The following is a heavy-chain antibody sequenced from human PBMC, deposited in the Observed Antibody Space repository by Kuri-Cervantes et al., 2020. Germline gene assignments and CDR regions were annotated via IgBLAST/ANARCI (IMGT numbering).Heavy chain of an antibody. CDR1: GFTVSSNY. V-gene: IGHV3-53*05. D-gene: IGHD1-26*01. J-gene: IGHJ4*02. CDR2: IYSGGST. CDR3: ARDSGPTVGFDY. Sequence: GGSLRLSCAASGFTVSSNYMGWVRQAPGKGLEWVSVIYSGGSTYYADSVKGRFTISRDNSKNTLYLQMNSLRAEDTAVYYCARDSGPTVGFDYWGQGTLVTVSS.